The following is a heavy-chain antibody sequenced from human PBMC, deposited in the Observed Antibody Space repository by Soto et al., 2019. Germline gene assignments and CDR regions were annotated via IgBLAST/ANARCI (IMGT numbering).Heavy chain of an antibody. CDR1: GFTFSSYA. J-gene: IGHJ4*02. D-gene: IGHD4-17*01. Sequence: PGGSLRLSCAASGFTFSSYAMGWVRQAPGKGLEWVSGISGSGGSTYYADSAKGRFTISRDNSKNTLYLQMNSLRAEDTAVYYCAKDLLNYGVKSVDYWGQGTLVTVSS. V-gene: IGHV3-23*01. CDR2: ISGSGGST. CDR3: AKDLLNYGVKSVDY.